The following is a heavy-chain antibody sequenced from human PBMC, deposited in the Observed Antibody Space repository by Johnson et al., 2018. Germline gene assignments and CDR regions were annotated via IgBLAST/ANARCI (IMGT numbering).Heavy chain of an antibody. J-gene: IGHJ3*02. D-gene: IGHD5-18*01. V-gene: IGHV3-23*04. CDR2: ISGSGGST. Sequence: VQLVQSGGGLVQPGGSLRLSCAASGFTFSTYAMSWVRQAPGKGLEWVSVISGSGGSTYYADSVKGRSTISSDNSKNTLYLQMNSLRAEDTAVYYCAKSRIQLWYGGAFDIWGQGTMVTVSS. CDR3: AKSRIQLWYGGAFDI. CDR1: GFTFSTYA.